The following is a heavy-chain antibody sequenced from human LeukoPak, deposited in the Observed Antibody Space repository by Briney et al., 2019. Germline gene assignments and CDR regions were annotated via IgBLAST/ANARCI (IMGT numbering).Heavy chain of an antibody. V-gene: IGHV3-74*01. D-gene: IGHD2-2*01. Sequence: GGSLRLSCAASGFTFSSYWMHWVRQAPGKGLVWVSRINSDGSSTSYADSVKGRFTISRDNAKNTLYLQMNGLRAEDTAVYYCAREGGLGYCSSTSCSGFDYWGQGTLVTVSS. CDR3: AREGGLGYCSSTSCSGFDY. CDR1: GFTFSSYW. J-gene: IGHJ4*02. CDR2: INSDGSST.